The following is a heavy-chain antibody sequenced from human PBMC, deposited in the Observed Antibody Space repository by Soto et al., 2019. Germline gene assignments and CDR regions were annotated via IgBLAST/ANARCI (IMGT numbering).Heavy chain of an antibody. D-gene: IGHD1-7*01. CDR3: ARPLIGNTIDL. CDR1: GYTFFKYF. CDR2: INPSRGSA. Sequence: ASVKVSCKASGYTFFKYFIHWVRQAPGQGLEWIGIINPSRGSATYGPIFQGRVSLTTDMPASTVYMELSSLRSEDTAIYYCARPLIGNTIDLWGQGTSVTVSS. V-gene: IGHV1-46*01. J-gene: IGHJ3*01.